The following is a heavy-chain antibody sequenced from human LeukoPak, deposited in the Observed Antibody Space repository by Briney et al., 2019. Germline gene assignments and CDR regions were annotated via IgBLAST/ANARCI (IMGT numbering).Heavy chain of an antibody. J-gene: IGHJ4*02. Sequence: ASVKVSCKVSGYTLTELSMHRVRQAPGKGLEWMGGFDPEDGETIYAQKFQGRVTMTEDTSTDTDYMELSRLRSEDTVVYCCERADRYSSSWLLYWGQGTLVTVSS. CDR2: FDPEDGET. CDR3: ERADRYSSSWLLY. CDR1: GYTLTELS. V-gene: IGHV1-24*01. D-gene: IGHD6-13*01.